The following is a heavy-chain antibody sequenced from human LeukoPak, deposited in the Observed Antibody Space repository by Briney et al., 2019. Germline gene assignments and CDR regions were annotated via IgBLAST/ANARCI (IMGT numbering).Heavy chain of an antibody. CDR3: ARGDLHFDF. CDR2: ISAYNGNT. CDR1: GYTFTNYA. V-gene: IGHV1-18*01. Sequence: ASVKVSCKASGYTFTNYAISWVRQAPGQGLEWLGWISAYNGNTNYAQKLQGRVTMTTDTSTTTAYMELRSLRSDDTALYYCARGDLHFDFWGQGTLVTVSS. J-gene: IGHJ4*02.